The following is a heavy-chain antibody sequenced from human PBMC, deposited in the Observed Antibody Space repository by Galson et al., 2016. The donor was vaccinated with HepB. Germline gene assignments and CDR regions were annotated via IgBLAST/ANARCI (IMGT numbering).Heavy chain of an antibody. CDR2: LSDGGERT. J-gene: IGHJ4*02. CDR1: GFTFSSYA. D-gene: IGHD3-16*01. CDR3: TRRTRGSPDY. Sequence: SLRLSCAASGFTFSSYATNCVRQAPGKGLEWVAALSDGGERTDYADSLKGRFIISRDNSKNTVYLQMNSLRVEDTAVYYCTRRTRGSPDYWGQGTLITVSS. V-gene: IGHV3-23*01.